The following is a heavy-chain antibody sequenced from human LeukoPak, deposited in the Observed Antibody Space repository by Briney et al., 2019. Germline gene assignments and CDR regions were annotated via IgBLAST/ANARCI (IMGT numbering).Heavy chain of an antibody. J-gene: IGHJ6*02. CDR2: IWYDGSNK. CDR1: GFTFSRYG. CDR3: AKAVGARGYSGYDPYYYYGMDV. D-gene: IGHD5-12*01. Sequence: GRSLRLSCAASGFTFSRYGMHWVRQAPGKGLEWVAVIWYDGSNKDYADSVKGRFTISRDNSKNTLYLQMNSLRAEDTAVYYCAKAVGARGYSGYDPYYYYGMDVWGQGTTVTVSS. V-gene: IGHV3-33*06.